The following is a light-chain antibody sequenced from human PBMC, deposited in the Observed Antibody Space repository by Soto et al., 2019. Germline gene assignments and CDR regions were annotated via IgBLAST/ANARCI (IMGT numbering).Light chain of an antibody. J-gene: IGKJ1*01. V-gene: IGKV1-5*03. CDR1: QSVSIW. CDR2: KSS. Sequence: DIQMTQSPSTLSASEGGPVSISCRASQSVSIWLAWYKQKPGRAPKLLIYKSSILESGVPSRFRGSGSGTKFTLTIGSLKPDDFETYYCQQYDTFSGTFGPGTKVDI. CDR3: QQYDTFSGT.